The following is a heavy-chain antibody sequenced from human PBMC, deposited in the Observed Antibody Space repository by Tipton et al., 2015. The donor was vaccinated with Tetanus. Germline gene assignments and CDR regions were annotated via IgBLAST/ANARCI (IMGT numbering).Heavy chain of an antibody. CDR3: VQSVNAQGTGS. D-gene: IGHD2-8*02. CDR1: GFTLNSYA. Sequence: SLRLSCAASGFTLNSYAMHWVRQAPGKGLEWVSFISGTGGNTYYADSVKGRFSISRDNSKNTLYLQMNTLRAEDTAVYYCVQSVNAQGTGSWGPGTLVTVSS. CDR2: ISGTGGNT. J-gene: IGHJ5*02. V-gene: IGHV3-23*01.